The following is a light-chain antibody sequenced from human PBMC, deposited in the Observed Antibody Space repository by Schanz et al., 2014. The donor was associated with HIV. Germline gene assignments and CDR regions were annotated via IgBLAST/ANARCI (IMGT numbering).Light chain of an antibody. CDR1: SSDVGSYNY. J-gene: IGLJ2*01. CDR2: DVS. CDR3: ISYTSDTVL. Sequence: QSVLTQPASVSGSPGQSITISCTGTSSDVGSYNYVSWYQQHPGKAPKLLIFDVSRRPSGVSTRFSGSKSDNTASLTISGLQPEDEADYYCISYTSDTVLFGGGTKLTVL. V-gene: IGLV2-14*03.